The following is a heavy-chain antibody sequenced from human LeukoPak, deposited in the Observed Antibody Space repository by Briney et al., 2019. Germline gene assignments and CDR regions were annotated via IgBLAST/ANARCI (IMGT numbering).Heavy chain of an antibody. D-gene: IGHD3-10*01. J-gene: IGHJ4*02. Sequence: GASVKVSCKASGYTFTSYGISWVRQAPGQGLEWMGWISAYNGNTNYAQQLQGRVTMTTDTSTSTAYMELRSLRSDDTAVYYCARSPPPWPGVRGLMRSPYYFDYWGQGTLVTVSS. CDR1: GYTFTSYG. CDR2: ISAYNGNT. CDR3: ARSPPPWPGVRGLMRSPYYFDY. V-gene: IGHV1-18*01.